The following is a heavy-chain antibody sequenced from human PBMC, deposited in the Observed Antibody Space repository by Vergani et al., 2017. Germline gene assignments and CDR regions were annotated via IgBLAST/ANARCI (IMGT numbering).Heavy chain of an antibody. V-gene: IGHV4-61*02. CDR2: SYTSGNT. Sequence: QVQLQESGPGLVKPSQTLSLPCTVSGGSISSGSYYWSWIRQPAGKGLGWIGRSYTSGNTNYNPSLKSRGTMSVDTSKNLFSLKLSSVTAADTAVYYCVISWVQIRMGYYYIDVWGKGTTVTVSS. J-gene: IGHJ6*03. CDR1: GGSISSGSYY. CDR3: VISWVQIRMGYYYIDV. D-gene: IGHD1-26*01.